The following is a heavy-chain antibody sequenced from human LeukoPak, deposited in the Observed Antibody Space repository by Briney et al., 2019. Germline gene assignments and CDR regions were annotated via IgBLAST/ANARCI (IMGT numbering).Heavy chain of an antibody. CDR3: AKGPYYDSSAYFDY. V-gene: IGHV3-7*03. D-gene: IGHD3-22*01. CDR1: GFTFSSNW. CDR2: IKEDESDK. J-gene: IGHJ4*02. Sequence: GGSLRLSCEVSGFTFSSNWMSWVRQAPGKGLEWVANIKEDESDKYYVDSVKGRFTISRDNAKNSLYLQMNSLRAEDTAVYYCAKGPYYDSSAYFDYWGQGTLVTVSS.